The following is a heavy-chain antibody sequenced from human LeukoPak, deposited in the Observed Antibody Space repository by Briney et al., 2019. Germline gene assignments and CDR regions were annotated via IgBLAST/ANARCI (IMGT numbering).Heavy chain of an antibody. CDR1: GYTFTSYY. V-gene: IGHV1-46*01. CDR3: AVGGDLFYYYYYMDV. D-gene: IGHD2-21*02. Sequence: ASVKDSCKASGYTFTSYYMHWVRQAPGQGLEWMGIINPSGGSTSYAQKFQGRVTMTRDMSTSTVYMELSSLRSEDTAVYYCAVGGDLFYYYYYMDVWGKGTTVTVSS. J-gene: IGHJ6*03. CDR2: INPSGGST.